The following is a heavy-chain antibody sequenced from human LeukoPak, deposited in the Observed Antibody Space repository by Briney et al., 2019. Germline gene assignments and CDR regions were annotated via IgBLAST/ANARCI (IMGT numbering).Heavy chain of an antibody. Sequence: SVKVSCKASGGTFSSYAISWVRQAPGQGLEWMGRIIPILGIANYAQKFQGRVTITADKSTSTAYVELSSLRSEDTAVYYCAREPHDIDYYYGMDVWGQGTTVTVSS. CDR3: AREPHDIDYYYGMDV. V-gene: IGHV1-69*04. D-gene: IGHD3-9*01. J-gene: IGHJ6*02. CDR2: IIPILGIA. CDR1: GGTFSSYA.